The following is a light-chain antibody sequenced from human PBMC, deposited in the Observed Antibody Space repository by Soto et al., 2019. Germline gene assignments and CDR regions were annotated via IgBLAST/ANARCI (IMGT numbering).Light chain of an antibody. CDR1: QSVSSSS. V-gene: IGKV3-20*01. J-gene: IGKJ2*01. Sequence: EIVLTQSPDTLSLSPGERATLSCRASQSVSSSSLAWYQQSPGQAPRLLISGASSRATGIPDRFSGSGSGTDFTLTISRLEPEDFAVYYCQQYGSSPRTFGQGTKLEIK. CDR3: QQYGSSPRT. CDR2: GAS.